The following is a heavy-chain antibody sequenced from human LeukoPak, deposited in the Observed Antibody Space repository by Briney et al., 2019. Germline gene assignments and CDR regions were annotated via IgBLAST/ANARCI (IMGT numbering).Heavy chain of an antibody. Sequence: GGSLRLSCAASGFTFSSYAMHWVRQAPGKGLEWVAVISYDGSNKYYADSVKGRFTISRDNYKNTLYLHMNSLRAEDTAIYYGGKDWSEVEAADGFDPRSQGTLVTVSS. CDR1: GFTFSSYA. J-gene: IGHJ5*02. CDR3: GKDWSEVEAADGFDP. D-gene: IGHD2-15*01. V-gene: IGHV3-30-3*01. CDR2: ISYDGSNK.